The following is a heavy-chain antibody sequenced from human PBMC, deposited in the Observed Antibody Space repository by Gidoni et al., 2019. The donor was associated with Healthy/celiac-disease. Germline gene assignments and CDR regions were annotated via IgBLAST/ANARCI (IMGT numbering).Heavy chain of an antibody. CDR2: IWYDGSNK. Sequence: QVQLVESGGGVVQPGRSLRLSCAASGFTFSSYGMQWVRQAPGKGLEWVAVIWYDGSNKYYADSVKGRFTISRDNSKNTLYLQMNSLRAEDTAVYYCARDPYDFWSGYHPGYFDYWGQGTLVTVSS. CDR1: GFTFSSYG. CDR3: ARDPYDFWSGYHPGYFDY. D-gene: IGHD3-3*01. J-gene: IGHJ4*02. V-gene: IGHV3-33*01.